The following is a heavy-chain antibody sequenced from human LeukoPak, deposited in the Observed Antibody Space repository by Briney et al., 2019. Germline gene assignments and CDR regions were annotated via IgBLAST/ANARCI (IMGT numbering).Heavy chain of an antibody. CDR3: ARVDSRGYSKGDAFDI. D-gene: IGHD3-22*01. V-gene: IGHV4-59*01. CDR1: GGSISSYN. Sequence: SETLSLTCTVSGGSISSYNWSWIRQPPGKGLEWIGYIYYSGSTNYNPSLKSRVTISVDTSKNQFSLMLSSVTAADTAVYYCARVDSRGYSKGDAFDIWGQGTMVTVSS. J-gene: IGHJ3*02. CDR2: IYYSGST.